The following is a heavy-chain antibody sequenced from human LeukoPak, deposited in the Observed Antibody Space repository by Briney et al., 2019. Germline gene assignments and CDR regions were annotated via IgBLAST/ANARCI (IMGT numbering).Heavy chain of an antibody. CDR2: ISAYNGNT. Sequence: GASVKVSCKASGYTFTSYGISWVRQAPGQGLEWMGWISAYNGNTNHAQKLQGRVTMTTDTSTSTAYMELRSLRSDDTAVYYCARGNYYDSSGYRAEYFQHWGQGTLVTVSS. D-gene: IGHD3-22*01. J-gene: IGHJ1*01. CDR1: GYTFTSYG. CDR3: ARGNYYDSSGYRAEYFQH. V-gene: IGHV1-18*01.